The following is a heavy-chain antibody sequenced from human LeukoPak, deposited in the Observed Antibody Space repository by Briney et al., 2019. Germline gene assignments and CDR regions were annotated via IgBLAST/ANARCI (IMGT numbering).Heavy chain of an antibody. V-gene: IGHV3-30*03. D-gene: IGHD3-10*01. Sequence: GGSLRLSCAASGFTFSSYGMHWVRQAPGKGLEWVAVISYDGSNKYYADSVKGRFTISRDNSKNTLYLQMNSLRAEDTAVYYCARDRGPGGYFDYWGQGTLVTVSS. CDR1: GFTFSSYG. CDR3: ARDRGPGGYFDY. J-gene: IGHJ4*02. CDR2: ISYDGSNK.